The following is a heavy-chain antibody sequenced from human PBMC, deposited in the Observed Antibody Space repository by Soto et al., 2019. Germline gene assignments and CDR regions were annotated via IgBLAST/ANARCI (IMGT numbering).Heavy chain of an antibody. D-gene: IGHD3-22*01. Sequence: PGGSLRLSCATSGFIFNNYWMHWVRQVPGKGLMWVSRIQSDGSSIDYADSVKGRFTISRDNAKNTVYLQMNSLRAEDTAVYYCAKDKGTYYYDSSGYYPFWGQGTMVTV. CDR3: AKDKGTYYYDSSGYYPF. CDR2: IQSDGSSI. J-gene: IGHJ3*01. CDR1: GFIFNNYW. V-gene: IGHV3-74*01.